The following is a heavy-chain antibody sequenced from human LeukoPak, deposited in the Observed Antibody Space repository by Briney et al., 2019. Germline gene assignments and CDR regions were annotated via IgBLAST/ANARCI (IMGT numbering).Heavy chain of an antibody. CDR3: ARGARDGPNRY. Sequence: ASLKVSCTASGYTFTSFAINWVRQAPGQGLEWVGWINPHSGDTVYAPKFKYRITITRNTSISTTYMELSHMRAEDLSVYYCARGARDGPNRYWGQGTLVTVSS. CDR1: GYTFTSFA. J-gene: IGHJ4*02. D-gene: IGHD5-24*01. CDR2: INPHSGDT. V-gene: IGHV1-8*03.